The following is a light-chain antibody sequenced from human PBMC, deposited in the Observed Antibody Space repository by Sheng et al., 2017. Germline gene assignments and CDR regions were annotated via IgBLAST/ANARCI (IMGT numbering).Light chain of an antibody. CDR2: GAS. CDR1: QSVSSN. J-gene: IGKJ4*01. V-gene: IGKV3-20*01. CDR3: QQYSSSPFT. Sequence: EIVMTQSPATLSLSPGERATLSCRASQSVSSNVAWYQQKPGLAPRLLIYGASTRATGIPDRFSGSGSGTDFTLTLSRLEPEDFAVYYCQQYSSSPFTFGGGTKVEIK.